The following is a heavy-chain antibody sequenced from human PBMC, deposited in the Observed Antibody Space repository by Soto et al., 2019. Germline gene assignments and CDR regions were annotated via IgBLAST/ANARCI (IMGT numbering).Heavy chain of an antibody. Sequence: SCPTLVNPTQTLTLTCAFSGFSLTTTSMGVAWIRQPPGKALEWLALIYWDDDQRYSPSLKDRLTISKDTSRSRVVLTISNMNPEDTGTYFCAHAGDYDLLSFDHWGPGTLVTVSS. V-gene: IGHV2-5*02. CDR1: GFSLTTTSMG. CDR2: IYWDDDQ. D-gene: IGHD4-17*01. CDR3: AHAGDYDLLSFDH. J-gene: IGHJ4*02.